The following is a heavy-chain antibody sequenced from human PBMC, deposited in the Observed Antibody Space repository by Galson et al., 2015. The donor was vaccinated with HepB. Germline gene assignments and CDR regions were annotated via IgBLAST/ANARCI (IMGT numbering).Heavy chain of an antibody. CDR3: ARVGSSGFHGDY. J-gene: IGHJ4*02. V-gene: IGHV3-33*01. D-gene: IGHD6-19*01. Sequence: SLRLSCAASGFTFSSYGMHWVRQAPGKGLEWVAVIWYDGSNKYYADSVKGRFTISRDNSKNTLYLQMNSLRAEDTAVYYCARVGSSGFHGDYWGQGTLVTVSS. CDR1: GFTFSSYG. CDR2: IWYDGSNK.